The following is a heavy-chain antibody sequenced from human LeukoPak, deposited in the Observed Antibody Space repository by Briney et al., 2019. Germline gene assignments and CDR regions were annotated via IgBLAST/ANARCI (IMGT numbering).Heavy chain of an antibody. D-gene: IGHD4-23*01. Sequence: GGSLRLSCAASGFTFSSYTMNWVRQAPGKGLEWGAVISYHGSDKDYADPVKGRFSISRDNPKNTVYLQMNSLRVEDTAVYYCARDHGGNRPNAFDIWGQGTMVTVSS. CDR2: ISYHGSDK. CDR1: GFTFSSYT. V-gene: IGHV3-30-3*01. CDR3: ARDHGGNRPNAFDI. J-gene: IGHJ3*02.